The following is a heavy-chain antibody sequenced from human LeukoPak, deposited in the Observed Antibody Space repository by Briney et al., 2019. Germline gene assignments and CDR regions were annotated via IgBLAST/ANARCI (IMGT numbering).Heavy chain of an antibody. CDR3: ARDLGYCSGGSCYDWFGP. D-gene: IGHD2-15*01. J-gene: IGHJ5*02. V-gene: IGHV4-59*01. CDR1: GGSISSYY. Sequence: SETLSLTCTVSGGSISSYYWSWIRQPPGKGLEWIGYIYYSGSTNYNPSLKSRVAISVDTSKNQFSLKLSSVTAADTAVYYCARDLGYCSGGSCYDWFGPWGQGTLVTVSS. CDR2: IYYSGST.